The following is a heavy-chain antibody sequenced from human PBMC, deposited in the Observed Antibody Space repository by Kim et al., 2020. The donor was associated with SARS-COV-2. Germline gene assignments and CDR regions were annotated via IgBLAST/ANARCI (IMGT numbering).Heavy chain of an antibody. CDR1: GGSISSYY. J-gene: IGHJ4*02. Sequence: SETLSLTCTVSGGSISSYYWSWIRQPPGKGLEWIGYIYYSGSTNYNPSLKSRVTISVDTSKNQFSLKLSSVTTADTAVYYCARTHPGTTGLSDYWGQGTLVTVSS. CDR3: ARTHPGTTGLSDY. D-gene: IGHD1-7*01. V-gene: IGHV4-59*13. CDR2: IYYSGST.